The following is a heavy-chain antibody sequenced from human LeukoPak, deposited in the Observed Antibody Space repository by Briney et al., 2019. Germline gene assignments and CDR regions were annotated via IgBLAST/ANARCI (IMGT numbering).Heavy chain of an antibody. CDR3: AKLYGDYKHAFHI. D-gene: IGHD4-17*01. Sequence: QPGGSLRLSCAASRFTFSIYAMSWVRQAPGKGLEWVSSITVGGGSTYYVDSVKGRFTISRDNSKNTLYLQMNSLSAEDTALYYCAKLYGDYKHAFHIWGQGTMVTVSS. V-gene: IGHV3-23*01. CDR2: ITVGGGST. J-gene: IGHJ3*02. CDR1: RFTFSIYA.